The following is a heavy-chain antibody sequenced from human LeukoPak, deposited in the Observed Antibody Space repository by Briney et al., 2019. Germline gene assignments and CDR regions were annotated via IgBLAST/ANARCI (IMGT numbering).Heavy chain of an antibody. CDR3: ARDGYGGYVGGSRFDY. V-gene: IGHV4-4*07. J-gene: IGHJ4*02. D-gene: IGHD5-12*01. CDR2: IYISGST. Sequence: SETLSLTCTVSGCSISSYYWSWIRQPAGKGLEWIGRIYISGSTNYNPSLKSRVTMSVDTSKNQFSLKLASVTAADTAVYYCARDGYGGYVGGSRFDYWGQGTLVTVSS. CDR1: GCSISSYY.